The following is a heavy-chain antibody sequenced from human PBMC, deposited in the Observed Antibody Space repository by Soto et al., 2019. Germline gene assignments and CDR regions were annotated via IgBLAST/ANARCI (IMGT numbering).Heavy chain of an antibody. V-gene: IGHV2-5*02. CDR1: GFSLSTSGVG. Sequence: QITLKESGPTLVKPTQTLTLTCTFSGFSLSTSGVGVGWIRQPPGKALEWLALIYWDDGKRYRPSLKTRLTITKDSAKNQVVLTMTNMDPVDTATYFCAHSMRYCSSAACPNWFDPWGQGTLVTVSS. D-gene: IGHD2-2*01. CDR3: AHSMRYCSSAACPNWFDP. J-gene: IGHJ5*02. CDR2: IYWDDGK.